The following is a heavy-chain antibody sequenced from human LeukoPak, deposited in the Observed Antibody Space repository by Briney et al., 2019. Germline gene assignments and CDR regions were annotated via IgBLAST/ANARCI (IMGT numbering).Heavy chain of an antibody. CDR1: GFTVSSNY. CDR3: ARDNPNCYGSGSYSPTWYYGMDV. Sequence: PGRSLRLSCAASGFTVSSNYMSWVRQAPGKGLEWVSVIYSGGSTYYADSVKGRFTISRDNSKNTLYLQMNSLRAEDTAVYYCARDNPNCYGSGSYSPTWYYGMDVWGQGTTVTVSS. CDR2: IYSGGST. D-gene: IGHD3-10*01. V-gene: IGHV3-53*01. J-gene: IGHJ6*02.